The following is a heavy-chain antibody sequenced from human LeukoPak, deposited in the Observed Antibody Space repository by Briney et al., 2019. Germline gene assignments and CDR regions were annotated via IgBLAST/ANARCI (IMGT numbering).Heavy chain of an antibody. D-gene: IGHD3-22*01. CDR2: IYYSGST. CDR1: GGSISSYY. V-gene: IGHV4-59*12. Sequence: SETLSLTCTVSGGSISSYYWSWIRQPPGKGLEWIGYIYYSGSTNYNPSLKSRVTISVDTSNNQFSQKLSSVTAADTAVYYCARDHYYYDSSGYFDYWGQGTLVTVSS. CDR3: ARDHYYYDSSGYFDY. J-gene: IGHJ4*02.